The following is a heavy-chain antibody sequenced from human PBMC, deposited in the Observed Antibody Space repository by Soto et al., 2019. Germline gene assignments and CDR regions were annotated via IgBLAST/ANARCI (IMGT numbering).Heavy chain of an antibody. V-gene: IGHV3-33*01. J-gene: IGHJ2*01. CDR1: GFTFSSYG. Sequence: QVQLVESGGGVVQPGRSLRLSCAAYGFTFSSYGMHWVRQAPGKGLEWVAVIWYDGSNKYYADSVKGRFTISRDNSKNTLYLQMNSLRAEDTAVYFCARAGLYDSSGYYYFRWYFDLWGRGTLVTVSS. CDR2: IWYDGSNK. D-gene: IGHD3-22*01. CDR3: ARAGLYDSSGYYYFRWYFDL.